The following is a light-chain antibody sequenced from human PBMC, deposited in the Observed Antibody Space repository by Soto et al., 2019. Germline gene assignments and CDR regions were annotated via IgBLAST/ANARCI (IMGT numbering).Light chain of an antibody. CDR1: QSVSSSY. V-gene: IGKV3-20*01. CDR3: QQYGNSTPVT. Sequence: EIVLTLSPGTLSLSPGERATLSCRASQSVSSSYLAWYQQKPGQAPRLLIYGASTRATDIPDRFSGSGSGTDFTLTISRLEPEDFVVYYCQQYGNSTPVTFGQGTRLEIK. CDR2: GAS. J-gene: IGKJ5*01.